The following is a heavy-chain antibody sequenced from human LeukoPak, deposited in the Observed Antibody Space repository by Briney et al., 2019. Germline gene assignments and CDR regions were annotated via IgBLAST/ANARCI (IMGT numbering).Heavy chain of an antibody. D-gene: IGHD6-19*01. CDR1: GYTFTSYY. V-gene: IGHV1-18*04. CDR3: ARGAVAHRCWFDP. CDR2: ISAYKGNT. Sequence: ASGKVSCKPSGYTFTSYYMHWVRQAPEQGLEWMGWISAYKGNTNNAQRLQGRVTITTDTSTSTAYMELRSLRPDDTAVYYCARGAVAHRCWFDPWGQGTLVTVSS. J-gene: IGHJ5*02.